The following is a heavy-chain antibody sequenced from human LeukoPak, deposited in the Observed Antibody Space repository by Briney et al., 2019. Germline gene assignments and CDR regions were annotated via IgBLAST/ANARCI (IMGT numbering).Heavy chain of an antibody. J-gene: IGHJ4*02. CDR1: GYTFTSYG. CDR3: ARDARTDYYDSSGSLDY. Sequence: GASVKVSCKASGYTFTSYGISWVRQAPGQGLEWMGWISAYNGNTNYAQKLQGRVTMTTDTSTSTAYMELRSLRSDDTAVYYCARDARTDYYDSSGSLDYWGQGTLVTVSS. D-gene: IGHD3-22*01. V-gene: IGHV1-18*01. CDR2: ISAYNGNT.